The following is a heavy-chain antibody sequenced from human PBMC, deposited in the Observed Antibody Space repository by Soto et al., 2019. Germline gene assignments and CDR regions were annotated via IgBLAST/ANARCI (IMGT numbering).Heavy chain of an antibody. V-gene: IGHV4-30-4*01. D-gene: IGHD2-2*01. Sequence: SETLSLTCTVSGGPISDDSYWSWIRQTPGKGLEWIGYIYHTGNTYYNPSLRSRVSISVDKSKSQFSLKLISVTAADTAVYFCARDEYQLLSSVSWFDSWGQGTLVTVSS. CDR3: ARDEYQLLSSVSWFDS. CDR2: IYHTGNT. CDR1: GGPISDDSY. J-gene: IGHJ5*01.